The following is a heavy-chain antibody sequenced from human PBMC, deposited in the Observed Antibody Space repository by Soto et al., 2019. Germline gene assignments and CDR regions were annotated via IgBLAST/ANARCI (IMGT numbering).Heavy chain of an antibody. D-gene: IGHD6-19*01. CDR1: GGTFSTYA. Sequence: QEQLVQSGAEVKKPGSSVKVSCKVSGGTFSTYAISWVRQAPGQGLEWMGGIIPIFNTAKYAQKFQGRVTITADKSTSTAHMGLSSLRSEDTAVYCCARQMVNSGWYYGNWFYPWGQGTLVTVSS. V-gene: IGHV1-69*06. CDR3: ARQMVNSGWYYGNWFYP. J-gene: IGHJ5*02. CDR2: IIPIFNTA.